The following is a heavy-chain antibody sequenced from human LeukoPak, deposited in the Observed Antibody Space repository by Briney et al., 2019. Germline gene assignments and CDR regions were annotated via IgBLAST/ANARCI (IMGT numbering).Heavy chain of an antibody. D-gene: IGHD3-22*01. CDR3: ARHYGVTMKDY. J-gene: IGHJ4*02. CDR2: IDPSDSYT. CDR1: GYSFISYW. Sequence: GESLKISCKGSGYSFISYWISWVRQMPGKGLEWMGRIDPSDSYTNYSPSFQGHVTISADKSISTAYLQWSSLKASDTAIYYCARHYGVTMKDYWGQGTLVTVSS. V-gene: IGHV5-10-1*01.